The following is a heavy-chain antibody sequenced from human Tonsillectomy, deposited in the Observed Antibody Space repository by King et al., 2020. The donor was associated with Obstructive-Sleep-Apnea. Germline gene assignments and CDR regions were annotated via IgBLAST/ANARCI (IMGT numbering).Heavy chain of an antibody. V-gene: IGHV3-7*01. D-gene: IGHD6-13*01. CDR2: IKEDGSGK. J-gene: IGHJ4*02. CDR1: GFTFRGYW. CDR3: ARVYGIAAGPLDY. Sequence: VQLVESGGGLVQPGGSLRLSCEASGFTFRGYWMSWVRQAPGKGLEWGANIKEDGSGKYYVDSVKGRFTISRDNAQNSLYLQMNSLRAEDTAVYYCARVYGIAAGPLDYWGQGSLVTVSS.